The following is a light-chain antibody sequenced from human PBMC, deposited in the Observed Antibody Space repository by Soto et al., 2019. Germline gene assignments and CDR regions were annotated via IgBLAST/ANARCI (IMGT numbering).Light chain of an antibody. CDR3: QTWDSSTGV. Sequence: SYELTQPPSVSVSPGQTATITCSGDKLGDKYACWYQQKPGQSPVLVIYQDNKRPSGIPERFSGSNSGNTATLTISGTQAMDEADYYCQTWDSSTGVFGPGTQLTVL. CDR2: QDN. CDR1: KLGDKY. V-gene: IGLV3-1*01. J-gene: IGLJ1*01.